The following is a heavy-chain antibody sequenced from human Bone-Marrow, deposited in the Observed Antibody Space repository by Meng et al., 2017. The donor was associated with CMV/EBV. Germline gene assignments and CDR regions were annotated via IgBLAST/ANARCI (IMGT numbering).Heavy chain of an antibody. CDR1: GGSFSGYY. CDR3: ARKSTYSSSWYVSK. V-gene: IGHV4-34*01. J-gene: IGHJ4*02. Sequence: QGQLQHVGGGLLKPSETLSLTCAVYGGSFSGYYWSWIRQPPGKGLEWIGEINHSGSTNYNPSLKSRVTISVDTSKNQFSLKLSSVTAADTAVYYCARKSTYSSSWYVSKWGQGTLVTASS. CDR2: INHSGST. D-gene: IGHD6-13*01.